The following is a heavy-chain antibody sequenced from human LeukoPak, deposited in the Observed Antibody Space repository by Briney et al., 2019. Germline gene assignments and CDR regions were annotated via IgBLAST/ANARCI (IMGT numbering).Heavy chain of an antibody. Sequence: SETLSLTCTVSGGSISSYYWSWIRQPAGKGLEWIGRIYTSETTNYNPSLKSRVTMSVDTSKNQLSLRLSSVTAADTAVYYCARGRYCSSTSCSGGDAFDIWGQGTMVSVSS. CDR2: IYTSETT. CDR3: ARGRYCSSTSCSGGDAFDI. V-gene: IGHV4-4*07. J-gene: IGHJ3*02. CDR1: GGSISSYY. D-gene: IGHD2-2*01.